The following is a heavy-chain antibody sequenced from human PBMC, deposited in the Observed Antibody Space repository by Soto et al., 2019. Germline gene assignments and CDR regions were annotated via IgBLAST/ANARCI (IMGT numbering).Heavy chain of an antibody. CDR2: IYYSGST. CDR1: GGSISSYY. D-gene: IGHD3-3*01. Sequence: SETLSLTCTVSGGSISSYYWSWIRQPPGKGLELIGYIYYSGSTNYNPSLKSRVTISVDTSKNQFSLKLSSVTAADTAVYYCARGLHYDFWSGYEGSGHYFDYWGQGTLVTVSS. J-gene: IGHJ4*02. CDR3: ARGLHYDFWSGYEGSGHYFDY. V-gene: IGHV4-59*01.